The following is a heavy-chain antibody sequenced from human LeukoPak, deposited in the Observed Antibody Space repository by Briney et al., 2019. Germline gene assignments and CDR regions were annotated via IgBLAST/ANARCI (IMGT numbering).Heavy chain of an antibody. V-gene: IGHV1-8*01. Sequence: WASVKVSCKASGYTFTSYDINWVRQATGQGLEWMGWMNPNSGNTGYAQKFQGRVTMTRNTSISTAYMELSSLRSEDTAVYYCARSPRSSSWYGDWFDPWGQGTLVTVSS. CDR3: ARSPRSSSWYGDWFDP. CDR2: MNPNSGNT. D-gene: IGHD6-13*01. CDR1: GYTFTSYD. J-gene: IGHJ5*02.